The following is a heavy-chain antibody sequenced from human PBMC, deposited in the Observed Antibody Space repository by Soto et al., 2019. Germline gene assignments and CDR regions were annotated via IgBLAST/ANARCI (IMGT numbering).Heavy chain of an antibody. J-gene: IGHJ4*02. D-gene: IGHD6-19*01. CDR3: ARSVAVPGAHIDY. Sequence: SVKVSCKASGGTFSSYAISWVRQAPGQGLEWMGGIIPIFGTANYAQKFQGRVTITADESTSTAYMELSSLRLSSVTAADTAVYFCARSVAVPGAHIDYWGQGTQVTVSS. CDR2: IIPIFGTA. V-gene: IGHV1-69*13. CDR1: GGTFSSYA.